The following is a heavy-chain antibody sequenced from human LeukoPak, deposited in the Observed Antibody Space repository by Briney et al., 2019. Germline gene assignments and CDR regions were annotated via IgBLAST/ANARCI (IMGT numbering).Heavy chain of an antibody. CDR3: ARHENIIMVPTAHAFDY. CDR2: IYYSEDS. V-gene: IGHV4-39*01. Sequence: SETLSLTCTVSGGYINSSNYYWGWIRQPPGKGLEWIGTIYYSEDSYYNPALKSRASISVDTPKNRFSLNVNSVTAADTAVYFCARHENIIMVPTAHAFDYWGQGALVTVSS. J-gene: IGHJ4*02. D-gene: IGHD2/OR15-2a*01. CDR1: GGYINSSNYY.